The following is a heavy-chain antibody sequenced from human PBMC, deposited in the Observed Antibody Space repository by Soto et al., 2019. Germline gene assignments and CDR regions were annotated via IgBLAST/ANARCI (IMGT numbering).Heavy chain of an antibody. CDR2: VNGGGDIT. V-gene: IGHV3-23*01. Sequence: EVQLLESGGGLVQPGGSLRLSCAASEFTFSSYSMIWVRQAPGKGLEWVSGVNGGGDITYYADSVKGRFTISRDNSKNTLYLQMNSLRAADAAVFYCARGHFGGTMELWGQGTTVTVSS. J-gene: IGHJ6*02. CDR3: ARGHFGGTMEL. D-gene: IGHD3-3*01. CDR1: EFTFSSYS.